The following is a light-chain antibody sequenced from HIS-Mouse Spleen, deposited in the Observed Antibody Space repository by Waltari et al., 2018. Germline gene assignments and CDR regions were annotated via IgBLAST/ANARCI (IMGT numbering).Light chain of an antibody. Sequence: QSALTQPAPVSGSPGQSITISCTGTSSAVGSYNLVSWYQQHPGKAPKLMIYEGSKRTSGVSNRFSGSKSGNTASLTISGLQAEDEADYYCCSYAGSSTRWVFGGGTKLTVL. J-gene: IGLJ3*02. CDR3: CSYAGSSTRWV. CDR2: EGS. V-gene: IGLV2-23*01. CDR1: SSAVGSYNL.